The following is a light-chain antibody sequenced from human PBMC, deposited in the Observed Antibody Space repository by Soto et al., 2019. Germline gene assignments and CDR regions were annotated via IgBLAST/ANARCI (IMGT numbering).Light chain of an antibody. CDR1: QRISSL. V-gene: IGKV1-39*01. Sequence: IQMTQSPSSLSSSLVDRVTITCRASQRISSLLNWYQHKPGKAPKLLIYAASSLQSGVPSRFSGRGSGPDFSLTISSLQPEDFATYYCQRTYSTPRTFGQGTKV. J-gene: IGKJ1*01. CDR3: QRTYSTPRT. CDR2: AAS.